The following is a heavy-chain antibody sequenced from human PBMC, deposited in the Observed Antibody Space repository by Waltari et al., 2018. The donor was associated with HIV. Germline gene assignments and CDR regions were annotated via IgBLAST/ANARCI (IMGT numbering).Heavy chain of an antibody. CDR2: MNPNSGKT. CDR3: ARLLRGFSYGGAFDL. CDR1: GYTFTSHD. D-gene: IGHD5-18*01. V-gene: IGHV1-8*01. Sequence: QAQLVQSGAEVKKPGASVKVSCKASGYTFTSHDINWVRQATGQGLEWMGWMNPNSGKTGYAQMFQGRVTMTRNTSINTAYMELSSLKSEDTAVYYCARLLRGFSYGGAFDLWGQGTVVIVSS. J-gene: IGHJ3*01.